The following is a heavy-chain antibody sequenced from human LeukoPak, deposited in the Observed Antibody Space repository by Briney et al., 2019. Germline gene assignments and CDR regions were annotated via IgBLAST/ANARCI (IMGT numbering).Heavy chain of an antibody. CDR2: ISSTGDST. CDR1: VHTFSHQL. V-gene: IGHV3-23*01. CDR3: SKKAVAGD. D-gene: IGHD6-19*01. J-gene: IGHJ4*02. Sequence: GVSLTLSCTVSVHTFSHQLKSWPPESTEKGLEWVSTISSTGDSTYYAESVKGRLTIYRDNSKNTLYLQMNSLRAEDTAVYYCSKKAVAGDWGQGTLVTVSS.